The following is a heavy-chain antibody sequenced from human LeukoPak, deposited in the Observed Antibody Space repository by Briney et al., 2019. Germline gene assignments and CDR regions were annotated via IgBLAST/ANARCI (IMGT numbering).Heavy chain of an antibody. CDR2: ISWDGGST. Sequence: GGSLRLSCAASGFTFDDYTMHWVRQAPGKGLEWVSLISWDGGSTYYADSVKGRSTISRDNSKNSLYLQMNSLRTEDTALYYCARETLTRGGFDYWGQGTLVTVSS. D-gene: IGHD3-10*01. V-gene: IGHV3-43*01. CDR1: GFTFDDYT. J-gene: IGHJ4*02. CDR3: ARETLTRGGFDY.